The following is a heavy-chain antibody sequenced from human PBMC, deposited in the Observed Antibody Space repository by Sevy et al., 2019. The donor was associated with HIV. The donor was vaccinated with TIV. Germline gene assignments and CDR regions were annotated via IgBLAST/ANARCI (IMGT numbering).Heavy chain of an antibody. CDR3: AKRSQSRSWYPYYFDY. D-gene: IGHD6-13*01. J-gene: IGHJ4*02. V-gene: IGHV3-23*01. CDR2: ISGSGGST. CDR1: GFTFSSYA. Sequence: GGSLRLSCAASGFTFSSYAMSWVRQAPGKGLEWVSAISGSGGSTYYADSVKGRFTISRDNSKNTLYLQMNSLRAEDTDVYYCAKRSQSRSWYPYYFDYWGQGTLVTVSS.